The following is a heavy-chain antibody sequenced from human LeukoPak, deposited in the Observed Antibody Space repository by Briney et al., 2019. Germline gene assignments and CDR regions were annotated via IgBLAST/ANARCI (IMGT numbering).Heavy chain of an antibody. Sequence: GGSLRLSCAASGFTFSSYSMNWVRQAPGKGLEWVSSISSSSSYIYYADSVKGRFTISRDNAKNSLYLQMNSMRAEDTAVYYCARASIVVVPAASDYWGQGTLVTVSS. CDR1: GFTFSSYS. CDR3: ARASIVVVPAASDY. D-gene: IGHD2-2*01. J-gene: IGHJ4*02. V-gene: IGHV3-21*01. CDR2: ISSSSSYI.